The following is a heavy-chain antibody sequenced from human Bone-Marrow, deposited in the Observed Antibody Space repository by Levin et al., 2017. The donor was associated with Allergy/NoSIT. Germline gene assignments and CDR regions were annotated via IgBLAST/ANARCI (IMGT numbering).Heavy chain of an antibody. CDR1: GFTFDDYA. CDR2: ISWNSGSR. CDR3: ARDKRAATPYYLDD. Sequence: GGSLRLSCAASGFTFDDYAMHWVRQAPGKGLEWVSGISWNSGSRGYADSVKGRFTISRDNAKNALYLQMNSLRPEDTALYYCARDKRAATPYYLDDWGQGTLVTVSS. D-gene: IGHD2-15*01. J-gene: IGHJ4*02. V-gene: IGHV3-9*01.